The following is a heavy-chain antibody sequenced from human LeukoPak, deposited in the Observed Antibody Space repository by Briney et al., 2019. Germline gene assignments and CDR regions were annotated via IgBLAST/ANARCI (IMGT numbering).Heavy chain of an antibody. D-gene: IGHD2-21*02. CDR2: ISENGANT. V-gene: IGHV3-23*01. J-gene: IGHJ3*01. CDR3: ARRTAGDAFGF. Sequence: QPGGSLRLSCAASGFTFNSYAMSWVRQAPGKGLEWVSCISENGANTYYADSVKGQFTIFRDNSKNTVSLQMNNLRVEDTAVYYCARRTAGDAFGFWGQGTMVTVSS. CDR1: GFTFNSYA.